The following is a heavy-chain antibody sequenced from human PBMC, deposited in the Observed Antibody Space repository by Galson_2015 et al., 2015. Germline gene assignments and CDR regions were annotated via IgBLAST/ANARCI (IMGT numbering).Heavy chain of an antibody. CDR3: AKATMLRGEFYFYGMDV. V-gene: IGHV3-9*01. CDR1: GFTFDDYA. D-gene: IGHD3-10*01. CDR2: ISWNSGTV. J-gene: IGHJ6*02. Sequence: SLRLSCAASGFTFDDYAMNWVRLVPGKGLEWVSTISWNSGTVGYADSVKGRLTISRDNAKSTLYLQMNSLRGEDTAVYHCAKATMLRGEFYFYGMDVWGQGTTVTVS.